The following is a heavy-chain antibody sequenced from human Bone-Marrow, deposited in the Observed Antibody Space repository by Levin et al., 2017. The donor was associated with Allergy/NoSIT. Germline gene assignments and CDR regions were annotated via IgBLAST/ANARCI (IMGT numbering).Heavy chain of an antibody. D-gene: IGHD3-16*01. V-gene: IGHV3-9*01. CDR2: ITWNSGSR. CDR1: GFTFDEHA. Sequence: PGGSLRLSCAASGFTFDEHAMHWVRQAPGKGLEWVSGITWNSGSRGYADSVKGRFTISRDNAKNSLHLQMNSLRTEDTALYYCAKEGIYYDNNNSFDYWGQGTLVTVSS. CDR3: AKEGIYYDNNNSFDY. J-gene: IGHJ4*02.